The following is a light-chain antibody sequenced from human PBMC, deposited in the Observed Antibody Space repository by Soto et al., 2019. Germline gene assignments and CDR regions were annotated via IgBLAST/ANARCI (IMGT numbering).Light chain of an antibody. CDR2: EVT. CDR3: CSYTTSSTRV. CDR1: SSDVGFYNY. J-gene: IGLJ1*01. V-gene: IGLV2-14*01. Sequence: QSVLTQHTCVSGSAGQSIAISCTGSSSDVGFYNYVSWYQQHPGKVPKLIIYEVTNRPSGVSNRFSGSKSGNTASLTISGLQAEDEADYYCCSYTTSSTRVFGSGTKVTVL.